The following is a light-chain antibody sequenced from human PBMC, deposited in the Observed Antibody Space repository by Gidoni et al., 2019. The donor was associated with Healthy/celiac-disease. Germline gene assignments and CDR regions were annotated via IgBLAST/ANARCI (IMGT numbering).Light chain of an antibody. Sequence: QSALTQPASGSGSPGQSITISCTGTSSDVGGYNYVSWYQQNPGKAPKLMIYEVSNRPSGVSTRFSGSKSGNTASLTISGLQAEDEADYYCSSYTSSGTPWVFGGGTKLTVL. CDR2: EVS. V-gene: IGLV2-14*01. CDR3: SSYTSSGTPWV. J-gene: IGLJ3*02. CDR1: SSDVGGYNY.